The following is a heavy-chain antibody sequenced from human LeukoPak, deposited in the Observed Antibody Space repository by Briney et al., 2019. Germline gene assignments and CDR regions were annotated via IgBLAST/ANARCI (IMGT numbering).Heavy chain of an antibody. CDR1: GGTFSSYA. J-gene: IGHJ4*02. CDR3: ARGSIAAPPDRSFDY. D-gene: IGHD6-6*01. V-gene: IGHV1-69*05. CDR2: IIPIFGTA. Sequence: GASVKVSCKASGGTFSSYAISWVRQAPGQGLEWMGGIIPIFGTANYAQKFQGRVTITTDESTSTAYMELSSLRSEDTAVYYCARGSIAAPPDRSFDYWGQGTLVTVSS.